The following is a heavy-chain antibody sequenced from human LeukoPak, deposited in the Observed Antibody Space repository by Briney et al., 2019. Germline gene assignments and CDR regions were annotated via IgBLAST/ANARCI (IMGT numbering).Heavy chain of an antibody. CDR1: GFTFDDYA. Sequence: GGSLRLSCAASGFTFDDYAMHWVRQAPGKGLEWVSGISWNSGSIGYADSVKGRFTISRDNAKNSLYLQMNSLRAEDTASYYCAKDRAGWELATNLDYWGQGTLVTVSS. J-gene: IGHJ4*02. CDR3: AKDRAGWELATNLDY. D-gene: IGHD1-26*01. CDR2: ISWNSGSI. V-gene: IGHV3-9*01.